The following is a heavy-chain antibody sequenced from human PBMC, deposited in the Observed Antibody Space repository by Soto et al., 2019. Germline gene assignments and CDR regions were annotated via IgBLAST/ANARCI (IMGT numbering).Heavy chain of an antibody. Sequence: ASVKVSCKASGYTFTSYYMHWVRQAPGQGLEWMGIINPSGGSTSYAQKFQGRVTMTRDTSTSTVYMELSSLRSGDTAVYYCARAHVLDMTTAGGYSYMDVWGKATTVTVSS. V-gene: IGHV1-46*03. CDR2: INPSGGST. D-gene: IGHD4-17*01. J-gene: IGHJ6*03. CDR1: GYTFTSYY. CDR3: ARAHVLDMTTAGGYSYMDV.